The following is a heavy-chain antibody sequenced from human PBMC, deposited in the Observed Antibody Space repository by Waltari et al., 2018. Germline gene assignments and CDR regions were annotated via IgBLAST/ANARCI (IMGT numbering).Heavy chain of an antibody. CDR1: GGSFSVSY. Sequence: QVQLQQWGAGLLKPSETLSLPCAVYGGSFSVSYWSWIRQSPGKGLEWIGEINHSGSTNYNPSLKSQVTISVDTSKNQFSLKLSAVTAADTAVYYCARRATVTPFDYWGQGTLVTVSS. CDR3: ARRATVTPFDY. J-gene: IGHJ4*02. V-gene: IGHV4-34*01. CDR2: INHSGST. D-gene: IGHD4-17*01.